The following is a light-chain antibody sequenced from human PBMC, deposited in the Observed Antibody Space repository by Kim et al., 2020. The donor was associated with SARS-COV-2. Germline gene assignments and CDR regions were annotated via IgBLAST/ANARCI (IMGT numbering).Light chain of an antibody. Sequence: LSPGERATLSCRASQSISRYLVWYQQKPGQSPRLLIYDASKRATGIPSRFSGSGSGTDFTLTISSLEPEDFAVYYCQQRSSWPLTFGQGTRLEIK. CDR2: DAS. CDR3: QQRSSWPLT. CDR1: QSISRY. J-gene: IGKJ5*01. V-gene: IGKV3-11*01.